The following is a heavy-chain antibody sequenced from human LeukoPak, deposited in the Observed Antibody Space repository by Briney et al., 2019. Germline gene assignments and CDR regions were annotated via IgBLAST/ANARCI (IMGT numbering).Heavy chain of an antibody. CDR1: GYSISNGYY. V-gene: IGHV4-38-2*02. Sequence: SETLSLTCAVSGYSISNGYYWGWMRQPPGKGLEWIGSIYHSGRTHYNPSLKSRVTISVDTSKNQFSLKLSSVTAADTAVYYCAREALGNHYYHSTTQLGLNVWGKGTTVTVSS. D-gene: IGHD3-22*01. J-gene: IGHJ6*04. CDR2: IYHSGRT. CDR3: AREALGNHYYHSTTQLGLNV.